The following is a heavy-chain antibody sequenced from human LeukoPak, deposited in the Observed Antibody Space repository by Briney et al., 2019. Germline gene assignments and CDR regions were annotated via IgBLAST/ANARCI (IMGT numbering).Heavy chain of an antibody. CDR1: GYSFSNDW. Sequence: GESLKISCKGSGYSFSNDWIGWVRQMSGKGLEWMGIIYPGDSDTRYSPSFQGQVIISADKSISTAYLQWSSLEASDTAMYYCARRGCNGGSCYGYWGQGTLVTVSS. D-gene: IGHD2-15*01. CDR3: ARRGCNGGSCYGY. V-gene: IGHV5-51*01. J-gene: IGHJ4*02. CDR2: IYPGDSDT.